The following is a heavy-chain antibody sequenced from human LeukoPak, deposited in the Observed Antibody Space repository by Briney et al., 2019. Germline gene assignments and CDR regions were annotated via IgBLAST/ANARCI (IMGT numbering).Heavy chain of an antibody. CDR2: ISGSGDRT. CDR3: ARVSDGSYYYYMDV. D-gene: IGHD1-26*01. V-gene: IGHV3-23*01. J-gene: IGHJ6*03. Sequence: GGSLRLSCAASGFTFSSYAMSWVRQAPGKGLEWVSAISGSGDRTHYADSVKGRFTISRDNSKNTLYLQMNSLRAEDTAVYYCARVSDGSYYYYMDVWGKGTTVTVSS. CDR1: GFTFSSYA.